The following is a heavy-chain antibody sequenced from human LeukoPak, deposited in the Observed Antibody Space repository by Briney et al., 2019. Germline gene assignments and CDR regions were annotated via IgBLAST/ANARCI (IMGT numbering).Heavy chain of an antibody. V-gene: IGHV3-21*01. Sequence: PGGSLKLSCAAPGFTFGSYSMNWVPKAPGRGLEWVSSISISGSYIYYADSVKGRFTISRDNAKNSLYLQMNSLRAEDTAVYYCARATGDYVWGSYRPDWFDPWGQGTLVTVSS. J-gene: IGHJ5*02. CDR2: ISISGSYI. CDR3: ARATGDYVWGSYRPDWFDP. D-gene: IGHD3-16*02. CDR1: GFTFGSYS.